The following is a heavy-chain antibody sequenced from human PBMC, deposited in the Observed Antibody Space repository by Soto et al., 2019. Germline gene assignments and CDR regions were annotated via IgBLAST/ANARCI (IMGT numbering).Heavy chain of an antibody. J-gene: IGHJ4*02. CDR1: GGSISSGGYY. CDR3: ARQRDGYNYRYFDY. V-gene: IGHV4-31*03. CDR2: IYYSGST. Sequence: QVQLQESGPGMVKPSQTLSLTCTISGGSISSGGYYWSWSRQHPGKGLEWIGYIYYSGSTYYNPSLKSRVTISVDTSKNQFSLKLRSVTAADTAVYYCARQRDGYNYRYFDYWGQGTLVTVSS. D-gene: IGHD5-12*01.